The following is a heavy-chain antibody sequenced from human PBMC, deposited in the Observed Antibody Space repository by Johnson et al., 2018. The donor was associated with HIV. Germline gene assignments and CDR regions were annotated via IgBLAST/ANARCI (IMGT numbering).Heavy chain of an antibody. Sequence: QVQLVESGGGVVQPGRSLRLSCAASGFTFSSYAMHWVRQAPGKGLEWVAVLSYDGSHKYYADSVKGRFSPSRDNSKNTRYMESNSLRAEDTALYYCARPADYGDDSRDAFDIWGQGTMVTVSS. D-gene: IGHD4-17*01. V-gene: IGHV3-30*04. CDR1: GFTFSSYA. CDR3: ARPADYGDDSRDAFDI. CDR2: LSYDGSHK. J-gene: IGHJ3*02.